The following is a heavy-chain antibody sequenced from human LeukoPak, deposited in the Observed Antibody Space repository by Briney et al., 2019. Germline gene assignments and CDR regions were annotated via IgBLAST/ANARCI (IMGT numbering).Heavy chain of an antibody. CDR2: MNDDGSST. V-gene: IGHV3-74*01. D-gene: IGHD3-10*01. CDR3: AREAYGPDYYMDV. Sequence: GGSLRLSCAASGFTFSGYEMNWVRQAPGKGLVWVSRMNDDGSSTSYAEALKGRFTISRDNAKNTLYLHMSNLRAEDTAVYYCAREAYGPDYYMDVWGKGTTVTISS. CDR1: GFTFSGYE. J-gene: IGHJ6*03.